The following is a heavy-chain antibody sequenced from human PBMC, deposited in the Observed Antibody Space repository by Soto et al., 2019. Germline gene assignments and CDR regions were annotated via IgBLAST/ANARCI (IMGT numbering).Heavy chain of an antibody. Sequence: GGSLRLSCAASGFTFSSYAMHWVRQAPGKGLEWVAVISYDGSNKYYADSVKGRFTISRDNSKNTLYLQMNSLRAEDTAVYYCARDHEYQLPDFYYYYYGMDVWGQGTTVTVSS. CDR1: GFTFSSYA. J-gene: IGHJ6*02. V-gene: IGHV3-30-3*01. CDR3: ARDHEYQLPDFYYYYYGMDV. D-gene: IGHD2-2*01. CDR2: ISYDGSNK.